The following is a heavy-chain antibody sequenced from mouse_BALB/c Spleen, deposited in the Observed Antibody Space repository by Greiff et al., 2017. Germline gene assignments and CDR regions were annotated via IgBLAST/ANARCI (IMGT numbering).Heavy chain of an antibody. Sequence: QVQLKESGPGLVAPSQSLSITCTVSGFSLTSYGVHWVRQPPGKGLEWLGVIWAGGSTNYNSALMSRLSISKDNSKSQVFLKMNSLQTDDTAMYYCARERSRSSNWYFDVWGAGTTVTVSS. CDR1: GFSLTSYG. D-gene: IGHD1-1*01. CDR3: ARERSRSSNWYFDV. V-gene: IGHV2-9*02. J-gene: IGHJ1*01. CDR2: IWAGGST.